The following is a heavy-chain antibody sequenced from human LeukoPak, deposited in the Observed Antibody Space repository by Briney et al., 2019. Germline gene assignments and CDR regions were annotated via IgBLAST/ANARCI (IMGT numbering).Heavy chain of an antibody. CDR3: ANRVVVPAATDY. CDR2: ISGSGGST. CDR1: GFTFSSNA. D-gene: IGHD2-2*01. Sequence: GGSLRLSCAASGFTFSSNAMSWVRQAPGRGLEWVSAISGSGGSTYYADSVKGRFTISRDNSKNTLYLQMNSLRAEDTAVYYCANRVVVPAATDYWGQGTLVTVSS. J-gene: IGHJ4*02. V-gene: IGHV3-23*01.